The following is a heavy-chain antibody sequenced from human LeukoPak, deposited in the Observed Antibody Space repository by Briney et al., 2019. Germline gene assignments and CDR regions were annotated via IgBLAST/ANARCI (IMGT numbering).Heavy chain of an antibody. J-gene: IGHJ3*02. CDR3: AKGTTNDAFNI. V-gene: IGHV3-9*01. CDR1: GFTFDDYA. CDR2: INWNGGNI. D-gene: IGHD1-1*01. Sequence: GGSLRLSCAASGFTFDDYAVHWVRQAPGKGLEWVSGINWNGGNIGYADSVKGRFTISRDNAKKSLYPQMTSLRAEDTALYYCAKGTTNDAFNIWGQGTKVTVSS.